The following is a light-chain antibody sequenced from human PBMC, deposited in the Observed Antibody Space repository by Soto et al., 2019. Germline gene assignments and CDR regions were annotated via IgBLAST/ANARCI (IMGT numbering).Light chain of an antibody. CDR1: QSMSSW. V-gene: IGKV1-5*01. Sequence: DIQMTQSPSTLSASVGDRVTLTCRASQSMSSWLAWYQQKPGKAPKFLIYDASSLESGVPSRFSGSGSGTEFTLTIRSLQPDDFATYYCQQYNSYPWTFGQGTKVEIK. CDR2: DAS. CDR3: QQYNSYPWT. J-gene: IGKJ1*01.